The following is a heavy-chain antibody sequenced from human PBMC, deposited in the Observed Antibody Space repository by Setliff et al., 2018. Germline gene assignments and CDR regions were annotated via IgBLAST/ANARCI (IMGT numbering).Heavy chain of an antibody. D-gene: IGHD2-15*01. CDR2: IRYDGSNK. Sequence: GGSLRLSCAASGFTFSSYAMYWVRQAPGKGLEWVAFIRYDGSNKYYADSVKGRFTISRDNSKNTLYLQMNSLRAEDTAVYYCAKEVGYCSGGSCYHYYYGMDVWGQGTTVTVSS. CDR3: AKEVGYCSGGSCYHYYYGMDV. CDR1: GFTFSSYA. V-gene: IGHV3-30*02. J-gene: IGHJ6*02.